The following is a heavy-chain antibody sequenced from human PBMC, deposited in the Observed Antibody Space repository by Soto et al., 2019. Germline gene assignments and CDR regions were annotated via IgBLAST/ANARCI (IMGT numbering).Heavy chain of an antibody. J-gene: IGHJ6*02. D-gene: IGHD2-2*01. CDR1: GFTFSSYA. CDR2: ISYDGSNK. Sequence: QVQLVESGGGVVQPGRSLRLSCAASGFTFSSYAMHWVRQAPGKGLEWVAVISYDGSNKYYADSVKGRFTISRDNSKKPLYRQMKGLRAEDTAGDYCARGYCISTSCRHPSGGVYYYYGMDVWGQGTTVTVSS. V-gene: IGHV3-30-3*01. CDR3: ARGYCISTSCRHPSGGVYYYYGMDV.